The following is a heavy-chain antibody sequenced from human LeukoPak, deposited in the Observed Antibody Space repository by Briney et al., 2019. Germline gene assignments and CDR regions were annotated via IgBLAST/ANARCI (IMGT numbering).Heavy chain of an antibody. D-gene: IGHD1-1*01. CDR3: VKGATTGLYYFDY. Sequence: PGGSLRLSCAASGFTVSSNYMSWVRQAPGKGLEWVSVIYSGGGTYYADSVKGRFIISRDNSKNTLFLQMSSLRTEDTALYYCVKGATTGLYYFDYWGQGTLVTVSS. V-gene: IGHV3-66*01. J-gene: IGHJ4*02. CDR2: IYSGGGT. CDR1: GFTVSSNY.